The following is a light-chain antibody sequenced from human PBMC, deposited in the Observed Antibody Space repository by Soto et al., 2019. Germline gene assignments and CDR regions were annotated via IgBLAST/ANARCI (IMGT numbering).Light chain of an antibody. J-gene: IGLJ7*01. V-gene: IGLV1-40*01. CDR1: SSNIGAGYD. CDR3: PSYDSSLSGAV. Sequence: QSALTQPPSVSGAPGQRVTISCTGSSSNIGAGYDVHWYQQLPGTAPKLLIYGNSNRPSGVPDRFSGSKSGPSASLAITVLQAEDEADYYCPSYDSSLSGAVFGGGTQLTVL. CDR2: GNS.